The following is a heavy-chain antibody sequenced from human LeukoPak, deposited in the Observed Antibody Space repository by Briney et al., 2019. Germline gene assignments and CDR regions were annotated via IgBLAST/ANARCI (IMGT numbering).Heavy chain of an antibody. CDR2: SNASGGET. D-gene: IGHD5-18*01. J-gene: IGHJ4*02. V-gene: IGHV1-2*02. CDR1: RSTFIDPY. CDR3: ARLFFSSGYDY. Sequence: SVKVACQTCRSTFIDPYWHRVRQAPGQGVEWMGWSNASGGETESAPGFRRSVTLIRDTAISTVYMDLGGLRSDDTAVYYCARLFFSSGYDYWGQGSLVTVSS.